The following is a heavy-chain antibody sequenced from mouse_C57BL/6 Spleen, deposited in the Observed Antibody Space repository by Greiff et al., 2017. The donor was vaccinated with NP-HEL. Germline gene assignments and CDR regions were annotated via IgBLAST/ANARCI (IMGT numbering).Heavy chain of an antibody. J-gene: IGHJ3*01. D-gene: IGHD1-1*01. CDR2: INPGSGGT. Sequence: QVHVKQSGAELVRPGTSVKVSCKASGYAFTNYLIEWVKQRPGQGLEWIGVINPGSGGTNYNEKFKGKATLTADKSSSTAYMQLSSLTSEDSAVYFCARSGGYYGSSFAYWGQGTLVTVSA. V-gene: IGHV1-54*01. CDR1: GYAFTNYL. CDR3: ARSGGYYGSSFAY.